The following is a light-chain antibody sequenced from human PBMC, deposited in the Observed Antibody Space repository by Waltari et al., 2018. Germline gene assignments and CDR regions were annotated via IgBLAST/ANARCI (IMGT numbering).Light chain of an antibody. CDR3: QTWDSDIRL. CDR1: NGHSSYG. J-gene: IGLJ2*01. Sequence: QPVLTQSPSASASLGASVKLTCTLSNGHSSYGIAWHPQQQGKAPRYLMRLNNDGSHSKGDGIPDRFSGSSSGAQRYLTISNLQSDDEADYYCQTWDSDIRLFGGGTRLTV. V-gene: IGLV4-69*02. CDR2: LNNDGSH.